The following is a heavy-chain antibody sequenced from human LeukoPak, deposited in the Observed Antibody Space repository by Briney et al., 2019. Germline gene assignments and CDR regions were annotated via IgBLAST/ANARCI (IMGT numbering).Heavy chain of an antibody. CDR1: GGTFSSYA. CDR2: IIPIFGTA. J-gene: IGHJ4*02. Sequence: SVKVSCKASGGTFSSYAISWVRQAPGQGLEWMGRIIPIFGTANYAQKFQGRVTITTDESTSTAYMELSSLRSEDTAVYYCASAYYYDSSGYYYGYWGQGTLVTVSS. V-gene: IGHV1-69*05. D-gene: IGHD3-22*01. CDR3: ASAYYYDSSGYYYGY.